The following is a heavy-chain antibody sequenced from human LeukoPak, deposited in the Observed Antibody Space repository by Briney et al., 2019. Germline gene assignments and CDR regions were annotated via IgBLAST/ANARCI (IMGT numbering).Heavy chain of an antibody. J-gene: IGHJ4*02. D-gene: IGHD5-24*01. Sequence: PGGSLRLSCTASEFTVSSNYMLWVPQAPGKGLEWVSLIFSNGDTHYADSVKGRFTISRDSSKNMLCLQMNSLRVGDTGMYYCTRDQMNYWGQGTLVTVSS. V-gene: IGHV3-53*01. CDR3: TRDQMNY. CDR1: EFTVSSNY. CDR2: IFSNGDT.